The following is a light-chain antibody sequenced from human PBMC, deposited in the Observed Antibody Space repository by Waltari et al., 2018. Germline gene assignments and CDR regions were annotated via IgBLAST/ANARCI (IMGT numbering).Light chain of an antibody. CDR2: DAS. CDR1: PSLSGY. CDR3: QQRSNWPPIT. J-gene: IGKJ5*01. V-gene: IGKV3-11*01. Sequence: EIVLTQSPATLSLSPGERATLSCRASPSLSGYLAWYQQKPGQPPRLLIYDASIRATGIPARFSGSGSGTDFTLTISSLEPEDFAVYYCQQRSNWPPITFGQGTRLEIK.